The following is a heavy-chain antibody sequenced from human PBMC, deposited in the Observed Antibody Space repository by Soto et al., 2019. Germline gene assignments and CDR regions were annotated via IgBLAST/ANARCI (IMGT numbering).Heavy chain of an antibody. CDR3: ARAGLAAADWFDP. D-gene: IGHD6-13*01. J-gene: IGHJ5*02. Sequence: ASVKVSCKASGYTFTGYYMHWVRQAPGQGLEWMGWINPNSGGTNYAQKFQGWVTMTRDTSISTAYMELSRLRSDDTAVYYCARAGLAAADWFDPWGQGTLVTVSS. CDR1: GYTFTGYY. V-gene: IGHV1-2*04. CDR2: INPNSGGT.